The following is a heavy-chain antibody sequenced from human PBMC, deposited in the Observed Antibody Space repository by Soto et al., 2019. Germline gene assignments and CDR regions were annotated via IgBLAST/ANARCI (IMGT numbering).Heavy chain of an antibody. Sequence: QGQLVESGGGLVKPGGSLRLSCVAAGFTFSDYYMNWIRQAPGKGLEWISYISTSGTTTYYADSVKGRFTISRDNANNSLYLQMHSLRAEDTALDYCARHAIAERLKKTWFAPWGQGTLVSVSS. CDR3: ARHAIAERLKKTWFAP. CDR2: ISTSGTTT. D-gene: IGHD2-21*01. V-gene: IGHV3-11*01. CDR1: GFTFSDYY. J-gene: IGHJ5*02.